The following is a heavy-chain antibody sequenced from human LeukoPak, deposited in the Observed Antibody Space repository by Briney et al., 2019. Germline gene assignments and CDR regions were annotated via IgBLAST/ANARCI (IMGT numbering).Heavy chain of an antibody. CDR1: GGSISSYY. CDR3: ARSWVKFGEPALFDP. Sequence: SETLSLTCTVSGGSISSYYWSWIRQPPGKGLEWIGYIYYSGGTNYNPSLKSRVTISVDTSKNQFSLKLSSVTAADTAVYYCARSWVKFGEPALFDPWGQGTLVTVSS. D-gene: IGHD3-10*01. CDR2: IYYSGGT. V-gene: IGHV4-59*01. J-gene: IGHJ5*02.